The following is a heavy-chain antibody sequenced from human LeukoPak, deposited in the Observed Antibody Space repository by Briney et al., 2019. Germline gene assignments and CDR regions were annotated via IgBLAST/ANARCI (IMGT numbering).Heavy chain of an antibody. D-gene: IGHD2-2*01. CDR2: IIPIFGTA. Sequence: ASVKVSCKASGGTFSSYAISWVRQAPGQGLEWMGGIIPIFGTANYAQKFQGRVTITTDESTSTAYMELSSLRSEDTAVYYCARDVPSLVPATISSDYWGQGTLVTVSS. V-gene: IGHV1-69*05. J-gene: IGHJ4*02. CDR3: ARDVPSLVPATISSDY. CDR1: GGTFSSYA.